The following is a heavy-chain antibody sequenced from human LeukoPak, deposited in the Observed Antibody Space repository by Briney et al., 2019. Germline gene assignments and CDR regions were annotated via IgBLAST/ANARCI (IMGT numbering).Heavy chain of an antibody. Sequence: GGSLGLSCEASGFIFSNYGMHWVRQAPGKGLEWLALIWYEGQTKFYADSVKGRFTISRDNSGNTLFLHMTYLRVEDTAVYYCAREWGRIAVAGGPGYWGQGALVTVSS. V-gene: IGHV3-33*01. CDR3: AREWGRIAVAGGPGY. J-gene: IGHJ4*02. CDR1: GFIFSNYG. D-gene: IGHD6-19*01. CDR2: IWYEGQTK.